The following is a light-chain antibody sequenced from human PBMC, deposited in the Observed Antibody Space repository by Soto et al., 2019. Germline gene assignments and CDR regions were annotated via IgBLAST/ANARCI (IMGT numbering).Light chain of an antibody. V-gene: IGKV3-20*01. CDR2: AAS. J-gene: IGKJ2*01. Sequence: EIVLTQSPGTLSLSPGESATLSCRASQSVNSRFLAWYQHKPGQAPRLLIYAASTRATGIPDRFSGSASGTDFNLTISRLEPEDFAAYYCQQYGDSPPNTFGQGTKLEIK. CDR1: QSVNSRF. CDR3: QQYGDSPPNT.